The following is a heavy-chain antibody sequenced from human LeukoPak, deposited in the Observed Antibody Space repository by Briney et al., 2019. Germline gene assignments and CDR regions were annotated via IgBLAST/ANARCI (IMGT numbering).Heavy chain of an antibody. CDR1: GFTFSSYG. V-gene: IGHV3-30*02. D-gene: IGHD6-19*01. Sequence: PGGSLRLSCAASGFTFSSYGMHWVRQAPGKGLEWAAFIRYDGSNKYYADSVKGRFTISRDNSKNTLYLQMNSLRAEDTAVYYCAKDPSSGWTWTYYFDYWGQGALVTVSS. CDR2: IRYDGSNK. CDR3: AKDPSSGWTWTYYFDY. J-gene: IGHJ4*02.